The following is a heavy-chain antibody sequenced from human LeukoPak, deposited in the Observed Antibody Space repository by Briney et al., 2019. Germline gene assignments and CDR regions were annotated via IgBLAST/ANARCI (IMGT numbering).Heavy chain of an antibody. CDR1: GFTFSSFW. CDR3: AASFRITGTTFYH. V-gene: IGHV3-74*01. Sequence: GGSLRLSCAASGFTFSSFWMNWVRQVSGKGLVWVSHINSDGAKTNYADSVTGRFTISRDTARNTLYLQMNNLRVEDTAMYYCAASFRITGTTFYHWGQGTLVTVSS. CDR2: INSDGAKT. J-gene: IGHJ1*01. D-gene: IGHD1-20*01.